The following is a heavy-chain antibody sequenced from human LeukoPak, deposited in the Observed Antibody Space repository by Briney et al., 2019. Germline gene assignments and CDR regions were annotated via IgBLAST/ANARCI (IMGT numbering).Heavy chain of an antibody. CDR2: ISYDGSNK. D-gene: IGHD3-16*02. Sequence: GGSLRLSCAASGFTFSSYGMHWVRQAPGKGLEWVAVISYDGSNKYYADSVKGRFTISRDNSKNTLYLQMNSLRAEDTAVYYCARDVMITFGGVIARDGAFDIWGQGTMVTVSS. J-gene: IGHJ3*02. CDR1: GFTFSSYG. V-gene: IGHV3-30*03. CDR3: ARDVMITFGGVIARDGAFDI.